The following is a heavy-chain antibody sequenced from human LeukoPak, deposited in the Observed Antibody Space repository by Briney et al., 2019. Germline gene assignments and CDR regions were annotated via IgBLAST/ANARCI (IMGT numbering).Heavy chain of an antibody. J-gene: IGHJ3*02. CDR3: ARVWEDYSDRSGYDAFDI. V-gene: IGHV1-46*01. D-gene: IGHD3-22*01. Sequence: ASVKVSCKASGYTFTSYYMHWVRQAPGQGLEWMGIINPSAGSTTYAQKFQGRVTMTRDTSTRTVYMELSSLRSEDTAVYYCARVWEDYSDRSGYDAFDIWGQGTMVTVSS. CDR1: GYTFTSYY. CDR2: INPSAGST.